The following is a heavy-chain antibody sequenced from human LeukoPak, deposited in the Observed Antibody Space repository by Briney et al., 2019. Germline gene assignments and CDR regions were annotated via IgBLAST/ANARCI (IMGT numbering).Heavy chain of an antibody. CDR3: ANREGGITMVRGAIIYYYYGMDV. CDR1: GGTFSSYA. D-gene: IGHD3-10*01. CDR2: IIPIFGTG. J-gene: IGHJ6*02. V-gene: IGHV1-69*01. Sequence: EASVKVSCKASGGTFSSYAISWVRQAPGKGLEWMGGIIPIFGTGNYAQKFQGRVTITADESTSTAYMELSSLRSEDTAVYYCANREGGITMVRGAIIYYYYGMDVWGQGTTVTVSS.